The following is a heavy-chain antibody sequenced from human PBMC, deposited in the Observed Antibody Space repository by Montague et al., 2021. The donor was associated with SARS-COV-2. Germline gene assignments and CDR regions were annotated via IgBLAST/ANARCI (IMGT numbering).Heavy chain of an antibody. D-gene: IGHD3-22*01. CDR2: INNSGST. Sequence: SETLSLTCAVYGGSFSGHYWSWIRQPPGKGLEWIGEINNSGSTNYNPSLKSRVTISVDTSKNQLSLKLHSVTAADTAVYYCARGRIEVSMIVVVLTGASYYMDVWGKGTTVTVSS. CDR3: ARGRIEVSMIVVVLTGASYYMDV. CDR1: GGSFSGHY. J-gene: IGHJ6*03. V-gene: IGHV4-34*01.